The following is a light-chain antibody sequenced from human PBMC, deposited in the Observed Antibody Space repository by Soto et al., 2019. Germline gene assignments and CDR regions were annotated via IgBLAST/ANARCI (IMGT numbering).Light chain of an antibody. CDR2: KAS. CDR1: QSIDSW. J-gene: IGKJ4*01. V-gene: IGKV1-5*03. Sequence: DIQVTQSPSTLSAFVGDRVTITCRASQSIDSWLAWYQQKPGKAPKLLIYKASSLESGVPSRFSGSISGTQSTLPISSLQPDDFATYYCLQYYSHSPLTFGAGTKVEFK. CDR3: LQYYSHSPLT.